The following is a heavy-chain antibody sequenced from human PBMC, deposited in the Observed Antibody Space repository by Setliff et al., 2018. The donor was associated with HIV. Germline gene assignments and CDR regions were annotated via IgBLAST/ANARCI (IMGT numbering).Heavy chain of an antibody. D-gene: IGHD3-22*01. V-gene: IGHV3-23*01. Sequence: GGSLRLSCAASGLTFSSYAMSWVRQAPGKGLEWVSSISSSGGSPYYADSVKGRFTISRDNSKNTLYLQMNSLRAEDTAVYYCAKDLVYYDSSGDLDYWGQGTLVTVSS. CDR3: AKDLVYYDSSGDLDY. CDR2: ISSSGGSP. CDR1: GLTFSSYA. J-gene: IGHJ4*02.